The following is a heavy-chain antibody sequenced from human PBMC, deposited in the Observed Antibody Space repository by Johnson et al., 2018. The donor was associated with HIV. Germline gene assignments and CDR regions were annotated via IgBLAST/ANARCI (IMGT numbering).Heavy chain of an antibody. CDR1: GFTFSNYG. CDR2: SSYDGTYK. J-gene: IGHJ3*01. CDR3: AKGEAQEGWIQIRLYAFDF. Sequence: QVQLVESGGGVVQPGGSLRLSCAASGFTFSNYGMHWVRQAPGKGLEWVAVSSYDGTYKYYADSVKGRFTISRDSSKNTLYLQINSLRPEDSAVYYCAKGEAQEGWIQIRLYAFDFWGQGTLVTVSS. V-gene: IGHV3-30*18. D-gene: IGHD5-18*01.